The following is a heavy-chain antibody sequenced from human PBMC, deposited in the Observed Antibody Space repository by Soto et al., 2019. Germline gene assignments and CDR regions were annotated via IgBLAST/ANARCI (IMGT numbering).Heavy chain of an antibody. Sequence: GGSLRLSCAASGFTFSSYAMHWVRQAPGKGLEWVAVISYDGSNKYYADSVKGRFTISRDNSKNTLYLQMNSLRAEDTAVYYCARDYYYDSSGYYYVKAFDIWGQGTMVTVSS. V-gene: IGHV3-30-3*01. D-gene: IGHD3-22*01. J-gene: IGHJ3*02. CDR3: ARDYYYDSSGYYYVKAFDI. CDR1: GFTFSSYA. CDR2: ISYDGSNK.